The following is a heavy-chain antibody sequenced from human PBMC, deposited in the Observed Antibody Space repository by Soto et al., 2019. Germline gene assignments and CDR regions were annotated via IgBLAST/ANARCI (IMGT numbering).Heavy chain of an antibody. Sequence: PSETLSLTCSVSGGSISTSYWSWIRQPPGKELEWIGYIHYTGSTNYDPSLKSRVTISGDTSKNQFSLKLSSVTAADTAVYYCARGKTVAAAGPFDYWGQGTLVTVSS. V-gene: IGHV4-59*12. D-gene: IGHD6-13*01. CDR2: IHYTGST. CDR1: GGSISTSY. CDR3: ARGKTVAAAGPFDY. J-gene: IGHJ4*02.